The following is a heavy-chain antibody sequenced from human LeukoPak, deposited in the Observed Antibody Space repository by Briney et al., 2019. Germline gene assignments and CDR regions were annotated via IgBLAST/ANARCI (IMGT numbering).Heavy chain of an antibody. D-gene: IGHD6-19*01. J-gene: IGHJ4*02. CDR3: ARGYTSTRIAVAGTRGGGYFDY. CDR2: INPNSGGT. V-gene: IGHV1-2*02. Sequence: ASVKVSCKASGYTFTGYYMHWVRQAPGQGLEWMGWINPNSGGTNYAQKFQGRVTMTRDTSISTAYMELSGLRSDDTAVYYCARGYTSTRIAVAGTRGGGYFDYWGQGTLVTVSS. CDR1: GYTFTGYY.